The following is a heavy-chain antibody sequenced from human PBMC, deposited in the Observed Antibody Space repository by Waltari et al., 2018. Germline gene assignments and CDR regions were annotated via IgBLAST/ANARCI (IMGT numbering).Heavy chain of an antibody. Sequence: QVQLVESGGGVVQPGGSLRLSCAASGFTFSSFGMHWVRQAPGKGLEWVAFIRYDGSNKYYADSVKGRFTISRDNSKNTLYLQMNSLRAEDTAVYYCAKAYYDSSGSSPFDYWGQGTLVTVSS. V-gene: IGHV3-30*02. J-gene: IGHJ4*02. D-gene: IGHD3-22*01. CDR2: IRYDGSNK. CDR3: AKAYYDSSGSSPFDY. CDR1: GFTFSSFG.